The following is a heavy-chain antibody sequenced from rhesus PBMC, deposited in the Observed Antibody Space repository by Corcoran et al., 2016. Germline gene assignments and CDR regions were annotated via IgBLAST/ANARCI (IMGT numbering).Heavy chain of an antibody. CDR2: SKNKADGGTE. J-gene: IGHJ4*01. D-gene: IGHD5-24*01. Sequence: EVQLVESGGGLVQPGGSLRLSCAASGFTFSNYWMSWVRQAPGKGLDWVGRSKNKADGGTEAYAESVKGRFTISRDDSKNTLHLQMNSLKTEDTAVYYCRRGYTDWGQGVLVTVSS. CDR3: RRGYTD. V-gene: IGHV3-16*02. CDR1: GFTFSNYW.